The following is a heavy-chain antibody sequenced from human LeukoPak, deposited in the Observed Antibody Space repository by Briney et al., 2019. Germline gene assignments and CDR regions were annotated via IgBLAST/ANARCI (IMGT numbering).Heavy chain of an antibody. V-gene: IGHV1-69*13. J-gene: IGHJ4*02. D-gene: IGHD3-22*01. CDR1: GGTFSSYA. CDR2: IIPIFGTA. CDR3: ARGDYYDSSGYYSN. Sequence: SVKISCKASGGTFSSYAISWVRQAPGQGLEWMGGIIPIFGTANYAQKFQGRVTITADESTSTAYMELSSLRSEDTAVYYCARGDYYDSSGYYSNWGQGTLVTVSS.